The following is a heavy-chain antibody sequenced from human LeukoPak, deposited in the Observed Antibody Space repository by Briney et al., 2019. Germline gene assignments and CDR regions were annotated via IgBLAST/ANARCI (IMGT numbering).Heavy chain of an antibody. D-gene: IGHD6-13*01. CDR3: VKDLSSWLPGVFDY. Sequence: GGSLRLSCAASGFPFSRYSMSWVRQAPGKGLEWVSGIVGTTSTTYYADSVMGRFTISRDKSKNTLYLGMNSLRAEDTAVYYCVKDLSSWLPGVFDYWGQGTLVTVSS. CDR2: IVGTTSTT. J-gene: IGHJ4*02. CDR1: GFPFSRYS. V-gene: IGHV3-23*01.